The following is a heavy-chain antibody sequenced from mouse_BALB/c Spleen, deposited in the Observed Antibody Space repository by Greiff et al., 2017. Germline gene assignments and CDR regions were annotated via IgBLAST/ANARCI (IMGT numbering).Heavy chain of an antibody. D-gene: IGHD1-1*01. CDR1: GFTFSDFG. Sequence: EVHLVESGGGLVQPGGSRKLSCAASGFTFSDFGMAWVRQGPGQGLEWIAFISNLAYSLYYADTVTGRFTISRENAKSTLYLEMSSLRSEDTAMYYGARDGSSRYCGALDYWGQGTTVTVSS. CDR2: ISNLAYSL. J-gene: IGHJ4*01. CDR3: ARDGSSRYCGALDY. V-gene: IGHV5-15*02.